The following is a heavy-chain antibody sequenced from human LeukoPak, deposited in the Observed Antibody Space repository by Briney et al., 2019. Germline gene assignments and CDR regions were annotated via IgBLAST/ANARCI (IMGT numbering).Heavy chain of an antibody. CDR3: TRDRILWFGELSAYYYYYYGMDV. CDR1: GGSFSGYY. V-gene: IGHV4-34*01. D-gene: IGHD3-10*01. J-gene: IGHJ6*02. Sequence: SETLSLTCAVYGGSFSGYYWSWIRQPPGKGLEWIGEINHSGSTNYNPSLKSRVTISVDTSKNQFSLKLSSVTAADTAVYYCTRDRILWFGELSAYYYYYYGMDVWGQGTTVTVSS. CDR2: INHSGST.